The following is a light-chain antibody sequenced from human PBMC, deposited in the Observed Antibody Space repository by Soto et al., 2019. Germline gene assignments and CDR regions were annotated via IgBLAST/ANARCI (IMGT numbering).Light chain of an antibody. CDR1: QDITNS. CDR2: DAS. V-gene: IGKV1-33*01. J-gene: IGKJ2*01. CDR3: QQYNNVPYT. Sequence: DIQMTQSPSSLSASVGDRVTFTCQASQDITNSLNWYQQKPGRAPKLLIYDASNLEAGVPSRFSGGGSGTDFTFTISSLQPEDVATYYCQQYNNVPYTFGQGTKVEMK.